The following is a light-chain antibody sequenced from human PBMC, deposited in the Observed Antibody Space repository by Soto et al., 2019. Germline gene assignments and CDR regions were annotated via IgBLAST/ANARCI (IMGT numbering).Light chain of an antibody. CDR3: QQYNSYSLT. J-gene: IGKJ4*01. Sequence: DIQMTQSPSILSASVGDRVTITCRASQIISSRLAWYQQKPRKAPKLLIYDAYNLESGVPSRFSGSGSGTEFTLTISSLQPDDFATYYCQQYNSYSLTFGGGTKVEIK. CDR2: DAY. V-gene: IGKV1-5*01. CDR1: QIISSR.